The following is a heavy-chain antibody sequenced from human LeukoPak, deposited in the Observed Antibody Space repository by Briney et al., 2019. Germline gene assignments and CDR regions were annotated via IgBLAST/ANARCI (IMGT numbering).Heavy chain of an antibody. CDR2: ISSSSSTI. CDR3: ARASGSSWDDWYFDL. V-gene: IGHV3-48*01. J-gene: IGHJ2*01. Sequence: PGGSLRLACAASGFTFSSYEMNWVRQAPGKGLEWVSYISSSSSTIYYADSVKGRFTISRDNAKNSLYLQMNSLRAEDTAVYYCARASGSSWDDWYFDLWGRGTLVTVSS. CDR1: GFTFSSYE. D-gene: IGHD6-13*01.